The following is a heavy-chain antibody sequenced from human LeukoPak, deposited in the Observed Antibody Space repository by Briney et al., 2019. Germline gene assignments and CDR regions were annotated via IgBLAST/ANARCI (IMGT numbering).Heavy chain of an antibody. CDR3: TTRTVTSKLADY. J-gene: IGHJ4*02. V-gene: IGHV3-15*01. CDR2: IKSKTDGGTT. CDR1: GFTFSNAW. D-gene: IGHD4-17*01. Sequence: GGSLRLSRAASGFTFSNAWMSWVRQAPGKGLEWVGRIKSKTDGGTTDYAAPVKGRFIISRDDSKNILYLQMNSLKTEDTAVYSCTTRTVTSKLADYWGQGTLVTVSS.